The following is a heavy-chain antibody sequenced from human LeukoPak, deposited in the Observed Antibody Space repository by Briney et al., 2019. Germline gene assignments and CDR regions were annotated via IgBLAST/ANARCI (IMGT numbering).Heavy chain of an antibody. CDR2: ISSTGTYI. J-gene: IGHJ4*02. V-gene: IGHV3-21*01. CDR1: GFTFSSYS. D-gene: IGHD2-21*01. Sequence: SGGSLRPSCAASGFTFSSYSMNWVRQAPGKGLEWVSSISSTGTYIYYADSMKGRFTISRDNAKNSLYLQMNGLRAEDTAIYYCARDSIGDYWGQGTLVTVSS. CDR3: ARDSIGDY.